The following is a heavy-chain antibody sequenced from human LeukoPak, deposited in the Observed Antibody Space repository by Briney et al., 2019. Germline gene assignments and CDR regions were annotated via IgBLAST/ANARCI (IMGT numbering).Heavy chain of an antibody. CDR3: ASEDCSSRGCWFDP. V-gene: IGHV4-38-2*01. CDR2: VYYSGSA. Sequence: SETLSLTCEVSGDSLSSGYYWAWIRQPPGKGLEWIGGVYYSGSAYYNPSLKSRVTISVDTSKNRFSLKLNSVTAADTAVYYCASEDCSSRGCWFDPWGQGTLVTVSS. CDR1: GDSLSSGYY. J-gene: IGHJ5*02. D-gene: IGHD2-2*01.